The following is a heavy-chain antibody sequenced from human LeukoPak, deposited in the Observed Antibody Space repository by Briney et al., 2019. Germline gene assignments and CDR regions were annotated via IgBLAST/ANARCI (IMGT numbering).Heavy chain of an antibody. CDR1: GFSFSYYG. Sequence: GRSLRLSCAASGFSFSYYGFHWVRQAPGKGLEWVALISYDVTNKYYADSVKGRFTISRDNSKNTLFLQMNSLRAEDTAVYYCAKSPGIGTYGDRSTAVDYWGQGTLVTVSS. D-gene: IGHD4-17*01. V-gene: IGHV3-30*18. CDR2: ISYDVTNK. J-gene: IGHJ4*02. CDR3: AKSPGIGTYGDRSTAVDY.